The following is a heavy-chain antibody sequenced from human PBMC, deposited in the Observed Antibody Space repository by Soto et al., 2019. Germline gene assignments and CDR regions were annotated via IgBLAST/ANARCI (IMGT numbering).Heavy chain of an antibody. J-gene: IGHJ5*02. Sequence: EVQLLESGGNLVQPGGSLRLSCAASGFTFSDYAMTWVRQAPGKGLEWVSPISHSGGTIYYADSVKGRFTISRDNSKNTLYLQLNSLTVEDTALYYCVKGQGSGWYHSSWGQGTLVTVSS. CDR3: VKGQGSGWYHSS. D-gene: IGHD6-19*01. CDR1: GFTFSDYA. CDR2: ISHSGGTI. V-gene: IGHV3-23*01.